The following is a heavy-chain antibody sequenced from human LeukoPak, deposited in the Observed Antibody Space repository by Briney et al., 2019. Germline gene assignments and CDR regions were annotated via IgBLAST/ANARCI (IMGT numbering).Heavy chain of an antibody. CDR2: ISGSGGGT. Sequence: PGGSLRLSCAASGFTFNRYAMYAMNWVRQALGRGLEWVSSISGSGGGTYYSDSVKGRFTISRDNSKNTLYLQMNSLRAEDTAVYYCAKDYYDSSGYYLDYRGQGTLVTVSS. CDR3: AKDYYDSSGYYLDY. CDR1: GFTFNRYA. V-gene: IGHV3-23*01. J-gene: IGHJ4*02. D-gene: IGHD3-22*01.